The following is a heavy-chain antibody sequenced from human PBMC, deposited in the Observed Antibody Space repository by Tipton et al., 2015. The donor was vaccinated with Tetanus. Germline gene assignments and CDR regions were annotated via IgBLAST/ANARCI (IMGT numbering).Heavy chain of an antibody. Sequence: SLRLSCEASGFTFKHHGMYWVRQAPGKGLEWVANIKEDGSEMYYADSVKGRFTISRDNARNSLSVHMNSLTAEDTAVYYCARLRVYCSTACYSREDYWGQGTLVTVSS. J-gene: IGHJ4*02. V-gene: IGHV3-7*01. CDR1: GFTFKHHG. CDR3: ARLRVYCSTACYSREDY. CDR2: IKEDGSEM. D-gene: IGHD2/OR15-2a*01.